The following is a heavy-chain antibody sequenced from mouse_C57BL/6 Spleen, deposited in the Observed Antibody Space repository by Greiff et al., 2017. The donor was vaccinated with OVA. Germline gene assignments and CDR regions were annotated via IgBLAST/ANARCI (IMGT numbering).Heavy chain of an antibody. D-gene: IGHD1-2*01. V-gene: IGHV1-64*01. Sequence: VQLQQSGAELVKPGASVKISCKASGYTFTSYWMHWVKQRPGQGLEWIGMIHPNSGSTNYNEKFKSKATLTVDKSSSTAYMQLSSLTSEDSAVYYCARGHYDGHAMDYWGQGTSVTVSS. CDR1: GYTFTSYW. CDR3: ARGHYDGHAMDY. CDR2: IHPNSGST. J-gene: IGHJ4*01.